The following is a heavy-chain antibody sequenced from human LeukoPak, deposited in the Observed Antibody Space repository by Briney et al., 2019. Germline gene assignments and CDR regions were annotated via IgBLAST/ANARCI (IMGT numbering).Heavy chain of an antibody. V-gene: IGHV4-59*08. J-gene: IGHJ4*02. D-gene: IGHD4-17*01. Sequence: PETLSLTCTVSGGSISSYYWSWIRQPPGKGLEWIGYIYYSGSTNYNPSLRSRVTISVDTSKNQFSLKLSSVTAADTAVYYCARGGNYGDYDGYFDYWGQGTLVTVSS. CDR2: IYYSGST. CDR1: GGSISSYY. CDR3: ARGGNYGDYDGYFDY.